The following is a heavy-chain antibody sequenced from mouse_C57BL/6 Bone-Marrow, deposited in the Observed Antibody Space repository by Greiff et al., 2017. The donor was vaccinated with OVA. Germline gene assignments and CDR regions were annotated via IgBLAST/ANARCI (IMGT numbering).Heavy chain of an antibody. CDR1: GYAFSSSW. J-gene: IGHJ4*01. CDR3: AKREGYDYEHAMDY. CDR2: IYPGDGDT. D-gene: IGHD2-4*01. V-gene: IGHV1-82*01. Sequence: QVQLQHSGPELVKPGASVKISCKASGYAFSSSWMNWVKQRPGKGLEWIGRIYPGDGDTNYNGKFKGKATLTADKSSSTAYMQLSSLTSEDSAVYFCAKREGYDYEHAMDYWGQGTSVTVSS.